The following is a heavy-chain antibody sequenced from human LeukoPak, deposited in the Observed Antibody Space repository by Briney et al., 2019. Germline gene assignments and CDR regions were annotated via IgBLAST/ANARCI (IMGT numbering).Heavy chain of an antibody. Sequence: ASVKVSCKASGYTFTGYYMHWVRQAPGQGLEWTGWINPNSGGTNYARKFQGRVTMTRDTSISTAYMELSRLRSDDTAVYYCARGYDILTGYFASDYWGQGTLVTVSS. CDR3: ARGYDILTGYFASDY. J-gene: IGHJ4*02. V-gene: IGHV1-2*02. CDR1: GYTFTGYY. D-gene: IGHD3-9*01. CDR2: INPNSGGT.